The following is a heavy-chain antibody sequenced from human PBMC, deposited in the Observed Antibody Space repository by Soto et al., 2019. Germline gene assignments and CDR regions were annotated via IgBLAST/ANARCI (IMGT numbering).Heavy chain of an antibody. CDR2: IITTGATT. V-gene: IGHV3-23*01. J-gene: IGHJ6*02. CDR3: ARGYCAGGVCYIRYGMDV. Sequence: GGSLRLSCAASGFTFSNYAMSWVRQAPGKGLEWVSTIITTGATTYSAASVKGRFTISRDNSKNTLYLQMNSLRAEDTAIYYCARGYCAGGVCYIRYGMDVWGQGTTVTVSS. D-gene: IGHD2-8*02. CDR1: GFTFSNYA.